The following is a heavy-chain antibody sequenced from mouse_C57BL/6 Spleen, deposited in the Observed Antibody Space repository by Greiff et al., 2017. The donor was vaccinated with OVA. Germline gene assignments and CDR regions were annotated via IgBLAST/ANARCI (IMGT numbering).Heavy chain of an antibody. CDR3: AREGELGPYFDY. Sequence: QLVESGGGLVKPGGSLKLSCAASGFTFSSYAMSWVRQTPEKRLEWVATISDGGSYTYYPDNVKGRFTISRDNAKNNLYLQMSHLKSEDTAMYYCAREGELGPYFDYWGQGTTLTVSS. D-gene: IGHD4-1*01. V-gene: IGHV5-4*01. CDR1: GFTFSSYA. J-gene: IGHJ2*01. CDR2: ISDGGSYT.